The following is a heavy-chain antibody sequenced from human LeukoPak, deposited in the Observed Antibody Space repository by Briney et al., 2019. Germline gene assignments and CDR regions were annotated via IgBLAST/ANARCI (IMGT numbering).Heavy chain of an antibody. CDR1: GFTFSFYW. CDR2: INGDGSTT. J-gene: IGHJ4*02. Sequence: GGSLRLSCTASGFTFSFYWKHWVRQVPGKELVWVSRINGDGSTTQYAESVKGRFTISRDNAMSTLYLDLSSLTAEDTAVYYCATRDLMVTGLGYWGQGTLVSVSS. V-gene: IGHV3-74*03. D-gene: IGHD2-21*02. CDR3: ATRDLMVTGLGY.